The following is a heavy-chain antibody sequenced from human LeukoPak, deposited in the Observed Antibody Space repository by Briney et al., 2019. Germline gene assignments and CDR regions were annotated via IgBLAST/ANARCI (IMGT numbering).Heavy chain of an antibody. CDR1: GFTFSSYA. CDR3: AKEDSVRREFDY. CDR2: ISDSGGST. J-gene: IGHJ4*02. V-gene: IGHV3-23*01. Sequence: PGGSLRLSCAASGFTFSSYAMSWVRQAPGKGLEWVSGISDSGGSTTYAASLKGRFTISRDNSKDTLYLQMNSLRAEDTAVYYCAKEDSVRREFDYWGQGTLGTVSS.